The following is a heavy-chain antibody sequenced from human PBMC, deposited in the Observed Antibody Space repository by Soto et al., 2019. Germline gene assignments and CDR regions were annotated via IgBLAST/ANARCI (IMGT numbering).Heavy chain of an antibody. J-gene: IGHJ4*02. D-gene: IGHD5-18*01. CDR2: IYYSGST. CDR3: AGDKSGYSYYYFDY. Sequence: PSETLSLTCTVSGGSISSGGYYWSWIRQHPGKGLEWIGYIYYSGSTYYNPSLKSRVTISVDTSKNQFSLKLSSVTAADTAVYYCAGDKSGYSYYYFDYWGQGTLVTSPQ. CDR1: GGSISSGGYY. V-gene: IGHV4-31*03.